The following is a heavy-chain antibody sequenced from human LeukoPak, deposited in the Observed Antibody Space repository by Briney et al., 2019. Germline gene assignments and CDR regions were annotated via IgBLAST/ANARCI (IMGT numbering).Heavy chain of an antibody. CDR3: ARDTVIAAAGTSPLYYYGMDV. CDR1: GYTFTSYY. V-gene: IGHV1-46*01. J-gene: IGHJ6*04. D-gene: IGHD6-13*01. CDR2: INPSGGST. Sequence: ASVKVSCKASGYTFTSYYMHWVRQAPGQGLEWMGIINPSGGSTSYAQKFQGRVTMTRDTSTSTVYMELSSLRSEDTAVYYCARDTVIAAAGTSPLYYYGMDVWGKGTTVTVSS.